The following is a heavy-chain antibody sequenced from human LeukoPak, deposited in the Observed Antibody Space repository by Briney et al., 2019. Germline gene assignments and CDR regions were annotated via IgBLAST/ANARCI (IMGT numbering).Heavy chain of an antibody. Sequence: GGSLRLSCAASGFTFSSYGMHWVRQAPGKGLEWVANIKQDGSEKYYVDSVKGRFTISRDNAKNSLYLQMNSLRAEDTAVYYCARDKIVGATHFDYWGQGTLVTVSS. V-gene: IGHV3-7*01. J-gene: IGHJ4*02. CDR2: IKQDGSEK. D-gene: IGHD1-26*01. CDR3: ARDKIVGATHFDY. CDR1: GFTFSSYG.